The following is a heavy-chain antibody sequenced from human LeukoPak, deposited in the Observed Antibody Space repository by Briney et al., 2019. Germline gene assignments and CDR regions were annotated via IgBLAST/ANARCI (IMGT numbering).Heavy chain of an antibody. CDR1: GFTFSSHA. Sequence: PGWSLRLSCAASGFTFSSHAMSWVRQAPGKGLEWVSIISGSGGSTFYTDSVKGRFTISRDNAKNTVYLQMSSLRAEDMAVYYCAKHRDSGSGRWGDFDFWGQGTLVTVSS. V-gene: IGHV3-23*01. CDR3: AKHRDSGSGRWGDFDF. CDR2: ISGSGGST. J-gene: IGHJ4*02. D-gene: IGHD3-10*01.